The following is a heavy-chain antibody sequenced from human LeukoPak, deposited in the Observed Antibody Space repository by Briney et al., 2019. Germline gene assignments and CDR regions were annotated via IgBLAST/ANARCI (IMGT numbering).Heavy chain of an antibody. D-gene: IGHD2-21*02. Sequence: ETLSLTCTVSGGSISSYYWSWIRQPPGKGLEWVSAISGSGGSTYYADSVKGRFTISRDNSKNTLYLQMNSLRAEDTAVYYCAKVRVCLLVHLFDYWGQGTLVTVSS. CDR2: ISGSGGST. V-gene: IGHV3-23*01. CDR1: GGSISSYY. CDR3: AKVRVCLLVHLFDY. J-gene: IGHJ4*02.